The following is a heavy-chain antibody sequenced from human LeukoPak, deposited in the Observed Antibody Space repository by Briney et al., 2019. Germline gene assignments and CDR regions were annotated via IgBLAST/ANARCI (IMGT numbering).Heavy chain of an antibody. CDR2: IIPIFGTA. J-gene: IGHJ6*03. CDR3: ARASYYYDSSGYNYYYYMDV. V-gene: IGHV1-69*05. CDR1: GGTFSSYA. D-gene: IGHD3-22*01. Sequence: SVKVSCKASGGTFSSYAISWVRQAPGQGLEWMGRIIPIFGTANYAQKFQGRVTITTDESTSTAYMELSSLRSQVTAVYYCARASYYYDSSGYNYYYYMDVWGKGTTVTVSS.